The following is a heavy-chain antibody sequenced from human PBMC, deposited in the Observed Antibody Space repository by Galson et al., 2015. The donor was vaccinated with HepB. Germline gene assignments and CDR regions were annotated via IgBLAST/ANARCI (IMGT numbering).Heavy chain of an antibody. CDR2: ISAYNGNI. CDR1: GYTFTNDG. J-gene: IGHJ5*02. CDR3: ARVEWRGSYTWFDP. Sequence: SVKVSCKASGYTFTNDGITWVRQAPGQGLEWMGWISAYNGNINYAQNFQGRVTMTADTSTTTGYMELRSLRSDDTAVYYCARVEWRGSYTWFDPWGQGTLVTVSS. V-gene: IGHV1-18*01. D-gene: IGHD1-26*01.